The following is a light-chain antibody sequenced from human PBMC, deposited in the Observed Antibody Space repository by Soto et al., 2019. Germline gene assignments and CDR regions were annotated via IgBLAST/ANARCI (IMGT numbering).Light chain of an antibody. CDR3: AAWDNSLKGVL. V-gene: IGLV1-36*01. CDR1: SSNIGENA. Sequence: QSVLTQPPSVSEAPRQRVTISCSGSSSNIGENAVNWYQQFPGKAPKLLIYLDDLLPSGVSDRFSGSKSGTSASLAISGLQSEDEADYYCAAWDNSLKGVLFGGGTKLTVL. J-gene: IGLJ2*01. CDR2: LDD.